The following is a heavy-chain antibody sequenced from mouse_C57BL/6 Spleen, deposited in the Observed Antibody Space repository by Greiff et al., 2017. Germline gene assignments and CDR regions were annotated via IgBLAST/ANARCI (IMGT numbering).Heavy chain of an antibody. D-gene: IGHD4-1*01. V-gene: IGHV1-54*01. CDR3: ARTGTNYFDY. J-gene: IGHJ2*01. CDR1: GYAFTNYL. Sequence: VQLQQSGAELVRPGTSVKVSCKASGYAFTNYLIEWVKQRPGQGLEWIGVINPGSGGTSYNEKFKGKATLTADKSSSTAYMQLSSLTSEDSAVYFCARTGTNYFDYWGQGTTLTVSS. CDR2: INPGSGGT.